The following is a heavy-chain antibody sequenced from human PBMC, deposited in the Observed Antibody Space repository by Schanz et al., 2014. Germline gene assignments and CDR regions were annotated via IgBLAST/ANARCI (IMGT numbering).Heavy chain of an antibody. D-gene: IGHD5-12*01. CDR3: ARVTPGSDS. V-gene: IGHV1-2*02. J-gene: IGHJ4*02. Sequence: QVQLVQSGAEVKKPGASVKVSCKASGYTFTVYYMHWVRQVPGQGLEWLGWIHPNSGATSSAEKFQSRATITRDTSGSTGDMQLTSVTTDDTAIDYGARVTPGSDSGGQGTLVTVSS. CDR1: GYTFTVYY. CDR2: IHPNSGAT.